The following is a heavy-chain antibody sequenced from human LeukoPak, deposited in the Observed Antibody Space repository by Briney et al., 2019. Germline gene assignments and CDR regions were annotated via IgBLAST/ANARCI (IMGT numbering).Heavy chain of an antibody. Sequence: SETLSLTCAVYGGSFSGYYWSWIRQPPGKGLEWIGEINHSGSTNYNPSLKSRVTTSVDTSKNQFSLKLSSVTAADTAVYYCARGDYSANYYFDYWGQGTLVTVSS. CDR1: GGSFSGYY. CDR2: INHSGST. CDR3: ARGDYSANYYFDY. D-gene: IGHD4/OR15-4a*01. J-gene: IGHJ4*02. V-gene: IGHV4-34*01.